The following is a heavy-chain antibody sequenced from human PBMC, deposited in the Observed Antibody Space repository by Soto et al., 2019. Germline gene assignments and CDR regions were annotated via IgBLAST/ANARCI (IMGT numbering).Heavy chain of an antibody. V-gene: IGHV4-59*01. J-gene: IGHJ4*02. CDR2: VHYSGST. D-gene: IGHD6-19*01. CDR3: ARVTQQWLVDY. CDR1: GGSISSYY. Sequence: PSETLSLTCTVSGGSISSYYWSWIRQPPGKGLDWIGCVHYSGSTNYNPSLQSRVTISVDTSKNQFSLKLTSVTAADTAVYYCARVTQQWLVDYWGQGTLVTVSS.